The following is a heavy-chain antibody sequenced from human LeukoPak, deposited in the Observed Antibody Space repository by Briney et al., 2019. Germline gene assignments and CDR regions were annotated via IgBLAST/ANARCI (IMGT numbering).Heavy chain of an antibody. D-gene: IGHD6-25*01. V-gene: IGHV4-59*08. J-gene: IGHJ5*02. Sequence: PSETLCLTCTVSGTSIRGHYWSWIRQPPGKGLEWIGYIYSSDNILYNPFLKSRVTLSVDTFNNQFSLSLTSVTAADTAVYYCAGLHFASAEEFDPWGQGTLVTVSS. CDR2: IYSSDNI. CDR3: AGLHFASAEEFDP. CDR1: GTSIRGHY.